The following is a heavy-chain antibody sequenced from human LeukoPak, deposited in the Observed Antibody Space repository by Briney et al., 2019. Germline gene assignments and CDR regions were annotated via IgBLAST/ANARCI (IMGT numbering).Heavy chain of an antibody. V-gene: IGHV3-43*02. CDR3: AKDLSSIFDALNI. D-gene: IGHD3-3*01. CDR2: IGGDGATT. Sequence: GGSLRLSCAASGFTFDEFAMHWVRQAPGKGLEWVSLIGGDGATTYYAASVKGRFTISRDNKKNFLYLQMNNLGTEDTALFYCAKDLSSIFDALNIWGQGTLVTVSS. CDR1: GFTFDEFA. J-gene: IGHJ3*02.